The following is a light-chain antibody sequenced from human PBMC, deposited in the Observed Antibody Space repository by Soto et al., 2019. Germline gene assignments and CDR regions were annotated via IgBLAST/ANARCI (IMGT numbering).Light chain of an antibody. V-gene: IGKV3-15*01. CDR1: QSITSD. CDR3: QHYNSYSQA. Sequence: EILMTQSPSSLSESPGDRATLSCRAGQSITSDLTWYHQKPGQAPKHLIYAASTRDTGVPARFSGSGSGTEFTLTINSLQPDDFATYYCQHYNSYSQAFGKGTKVDIK. CDR2: AAS. J-gene: IGKJ1*01.